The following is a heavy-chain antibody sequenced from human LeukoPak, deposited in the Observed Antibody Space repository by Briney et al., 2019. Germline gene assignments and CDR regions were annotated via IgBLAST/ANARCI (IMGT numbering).Heavy chain of an antibody. CDR1: GGSISSYY. D-gene: IGHD2-8*01. CDR2: QSDTGYYR. J-gene: IGHJ3*02. V-gene: IGHV3-23*01. Sequence: PSETLSLTCTVPGGSISSYYWSWVRQAPGKGLEWVADQSDTGYYRNYVDSAKGRFTISRDNSKNTLWLQMNSLRAEDTAVYYCARKWHGGFDIWSQGTMVTVSS. CDR3: ARKWHGGFDI.